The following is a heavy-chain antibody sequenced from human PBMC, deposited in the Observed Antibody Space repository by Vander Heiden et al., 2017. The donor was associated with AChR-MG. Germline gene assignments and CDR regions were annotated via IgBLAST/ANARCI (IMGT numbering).Heavy chain of an antibody. J-gene: IGHJ4*02. Sequence: QVQLVQSGAEVKKPGASVKVSCKASGYTFNGYYMHWVRQAPGQGLEWMGWINPNGGGTNYAQKFQGRVTMTRDTSISTAYMELSRLRSDDTAVYYCASPVRGYSGYDLDYWGQGTLVTVSS. CDR2: INPNGGGT. D-gene: IGHD5-12*01. CDR1: GYTFNGYY. CDR3: ASPVRGYSGYDLDY. V-gene: IGHV1-2*02.